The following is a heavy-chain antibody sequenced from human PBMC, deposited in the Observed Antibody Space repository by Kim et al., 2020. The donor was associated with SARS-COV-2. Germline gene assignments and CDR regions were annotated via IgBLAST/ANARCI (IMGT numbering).Heavy chain of an antibody. CDR2: ISWNSGSI. J-gene: IGHJ5*01. V-gene: IGHV3-9*01. CDR3: AKDVYPIIAAAGTNWFDP. CDR1: GLTFGDYA. Sequence: GGSLRLSCSASGLTFGDYAMHWVRQAPGKGLEWVSGISWNSGSIDYADSVKGRFTISRDNAKNSLYLQMNSLGPEDTAFYYCAKDVYPIIAAAGTNWFDPWGQGTLVTVSS. D-gene: IGHD6-13*01.